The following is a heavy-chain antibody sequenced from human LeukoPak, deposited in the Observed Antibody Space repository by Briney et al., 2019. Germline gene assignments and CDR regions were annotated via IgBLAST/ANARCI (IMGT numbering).Heavy chain of an antibody. CDR2: ISGSGGST. D-gene: IGHD5-18*01. V-gene: IGHV3-23*01. Sequence: GGSLRLSCAASGFTFSSYAMSWVRQAPGKGLEWVSAISGSGGSTYYADSVKGRFTISRDNSKNTLYLQMNSLRAEDTAVYYCAKRDSYGSTYYYYYYMDVWGKGTTVTVSS. J-gene: IGHJ6*03. CDR1: GFTFSSYA. CDR3: AKRDSYGSTYYYYYYMDV.